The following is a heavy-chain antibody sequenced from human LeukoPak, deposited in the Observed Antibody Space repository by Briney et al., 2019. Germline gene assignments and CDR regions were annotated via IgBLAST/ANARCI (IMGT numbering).Heavy chain of an antibody. V-gene: IGHV3-21*06. Sequence: GGSLRLSCAASGFTFSSYSMSWVRQAPGKGLEWVSSIDFSSTYIYYIDSVKGRFTISRDNARNSLYLQMNTPRAEDTAVYYCARDGTGFSSGMGVWGQGTTVTVSS. CDR3: ARDGTGFSSGMGV. CDR2: IDFSSTYI. CDR1: GFTFSSYS. D-gene: IGHD7-27*01. J-gene: IGHJ6*02.